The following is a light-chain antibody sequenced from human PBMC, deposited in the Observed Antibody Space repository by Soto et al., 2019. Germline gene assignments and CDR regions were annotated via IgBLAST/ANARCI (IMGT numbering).Light chain of an antibody. CDR1: QPVTNY. Sequence: DIQMTQSPSSLSASVGDRVTITCRASQPVTNYLAWYQQKPGQPPKLLIYWASTRESGVPDRFSGSGSGTDFTLTISSLQAEDVAVYYCQQYYNNPLTFGGGTKVDIK. CDR3: QQYYNNPLT. CDR2: WAS. J-gene: IGKJ4*01. V-gene: IGKV4-1*01.